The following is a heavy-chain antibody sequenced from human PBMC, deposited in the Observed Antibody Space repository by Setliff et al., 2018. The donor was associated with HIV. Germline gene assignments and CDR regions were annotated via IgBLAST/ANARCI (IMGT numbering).Heavy chain of an antibody. CDR2: IIPIFGTP. J-gene: IGHJ6*03. CDR1: GGTFSSYA. D-gene: IGHD3-9*01. CDR3: ARGARYYDILTAYITLGYYYYMDV. V-gene: IGHV1-69*13. Sequence: SVKVSCKASGGTFSSYAISWVRQAPGQGLAWMGGIIPIFGTPNYAQKFQGRVTITADESTSTAYMELSSLRSEDTAVYYCARGARYYDILTAYITLGYYYYMDVWGKGTTVTVSS.